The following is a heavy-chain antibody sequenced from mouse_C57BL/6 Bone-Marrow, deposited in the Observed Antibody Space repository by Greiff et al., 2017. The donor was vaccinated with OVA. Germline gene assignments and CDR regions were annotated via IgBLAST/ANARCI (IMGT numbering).Heavy chain of an antibody. Sequence: VQLVESGAELVRPGASVTLSCKASGYTFTDYEMHWVKQTPVHGLEWIGAIDPETGGTAYNQKFKGKAILTADKSSSTAYMELRSLTSEDSAVYYCTRSYYGNYAWFDYWGQGTLVTVSA. CDR3: TRSYYGNYAWFDY. CDR1: GYTFTDYE. CDR2: IDPETGGT. J-gene: IGHJ3*01. V-gene: IGHV1-15*01. D-gene: IGHD2-1*01.